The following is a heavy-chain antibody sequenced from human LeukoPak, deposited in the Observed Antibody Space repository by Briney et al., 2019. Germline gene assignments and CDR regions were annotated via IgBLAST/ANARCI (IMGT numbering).Heavy chain of an antibody. CDR2: IYYSGST. V-gene: IGHV4-39*07. J-gene: IGHJ4*02. CDR3: ARDHVGYSYGYDY. CDR1: GGSISSSSYS. D-gene: IGHD5-18*01. Sequence: SETLSLTCTVSGGSISSSSYSWGWIRQPPGKGLEWIGSIYYSGSTYYNPSLKSRVTISVDTSKNQFSLKLSSVTAADTAVYYCARDHVGYSYGYDYWGQGTLVTVSS.